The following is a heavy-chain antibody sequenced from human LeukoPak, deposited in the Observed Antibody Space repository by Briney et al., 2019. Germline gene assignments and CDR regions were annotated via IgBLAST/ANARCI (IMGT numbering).Heavy chain of an antibody. D-gene: IGHD3-10*01. Sequence: PSETLSLTCTVSGGSISSSSYYWGWIRQPPGKGLEWIGSIYYSGSTYYNPSLKSRVTISVDTSKNQFSLKLSSVTAADTAVYYCAGSGSYFDYWGQGTLVTVSS. CDR1: GGSISSSSYY. CDR3: AGSGSYFDY. J-gene: IGHJ4*02. CDR2: IYYSGST. V-gene: IGHV4-39*01.